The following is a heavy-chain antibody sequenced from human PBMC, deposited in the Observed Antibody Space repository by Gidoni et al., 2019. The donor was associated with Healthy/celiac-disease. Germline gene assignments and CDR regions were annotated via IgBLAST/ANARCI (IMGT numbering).Heavy chain of an antibody. CDR1: GCSISRGSYY. CDR3: ARDQIGFWSGYPPHYYYYYGMDV. J-gene: IGHJ6*02. D-gene: IGHD3-3*01. Sequence: QVQLQESGPGLVKPSQTLSLTCTVLGCSISRGSYYWSWIRQPAGKGLEWIGRIDTSGSTNYNPSLKSRVTISVDTSKNQFSLKLSSVTAADTAVYYCARDQIGFWSGYPPHYYYYYGMDVWGQGTTVTVSS. V-gene: IGHV4-61*02. CDR2: IDTSGST.